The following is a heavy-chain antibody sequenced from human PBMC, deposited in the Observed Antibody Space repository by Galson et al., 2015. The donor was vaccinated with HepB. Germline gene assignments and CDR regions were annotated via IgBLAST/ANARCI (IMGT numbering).Heavy chain of an antibody. CDR2: ILYDGTTQ. D-gene: IGHD6-13*01. V-gene: IGHV3-30*03. J-gene: IGHJ6*02. CDR1: GFTFNNYG. CDR3: ARDRKLVQQLVHYYYGMDV. Sequence: SLRLSCAASGFTFNNYGLHWVRQAPGKGLEWLAVILYDGTTQYYADSVKGRFTISRDDSKKTLYLQMNSLRAEDTAVYYCARDRKLVQQLVHYYYGMDVWGQGTTVTVSS.